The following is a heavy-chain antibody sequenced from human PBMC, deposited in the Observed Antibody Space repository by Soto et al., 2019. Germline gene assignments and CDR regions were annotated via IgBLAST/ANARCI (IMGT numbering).Heavy chain of an antibody. V-gene: IGHV4-31*03. CDR2: IYYSGST. CDR1: GGSISSGGYY. Sequence: PSETLSLTCTVSGGSISSGGYYWSWIRQHPGKGLEWIGYIYYSGSTYYNPSLKSRVTISVDTSKNQFSLKLSSVTAADTAVYYCARGPGHSSSWYRMGSRFDPWGQGTLVTVSS. D-gene: IGHD6-13*01. CDR3: ARGPGHSSSWYRMGSRFDP. J-gene: IGHJ5*02.